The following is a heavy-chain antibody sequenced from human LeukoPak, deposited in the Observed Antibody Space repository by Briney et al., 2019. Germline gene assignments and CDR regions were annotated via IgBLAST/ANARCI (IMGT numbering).Heavy chain of an antibody. J-gene: IGHJ4*02. CDR1: GGSISSYY. CDR2: ISTSRTT. V-gene: IGHV4-4*08. Sequence: SETLSLTCTVYGGSISSYYWSWIRQPPGEGREWFVYISTSRTTNYNPPLQRRIPISLDTSKNQFSLQLSSVSAADTAVYYCARLSYGGNRAFDYWGQGTLVTVSS. CDR3: ARLSYGGNRAFDY. D-gene: IGHD4-23*01.